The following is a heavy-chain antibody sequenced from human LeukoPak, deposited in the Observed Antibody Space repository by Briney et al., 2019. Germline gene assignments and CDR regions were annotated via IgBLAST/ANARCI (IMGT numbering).Heavy chain of an antibody. V-gene: IGHV1-69*17. CDR3: ARDDWEYCSSTSCSADYYYYGMDV. Sequence: SVKVSCRASGGTFSSYAISWGRQAPGQGLEWMGGIIPIFGIANYAQKFQGRVTITADKSTSTAYMELSSLRSEDTAVYYCARDDWEYCSSTSCSADYYYYGMDVWGQGTTVTVSS. J-gene: IGHJ6*02. D-gene: IGHD2-2*01. CDR1: GGTFSSYA. CDR2: IIPIFGIA.